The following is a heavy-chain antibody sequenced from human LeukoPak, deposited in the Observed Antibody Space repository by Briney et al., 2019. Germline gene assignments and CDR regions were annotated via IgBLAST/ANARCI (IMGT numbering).Heavy chain of an antibody. J-gene: IGHJ4*02. CDR3: ARSGDGYNYVFDY. V-gene: IGHV1-69*13. D-gene: IGHD5-24*01. Sequence: SVKVSCTASGFVFTSYGFTWVRQAPGQGLEWMGGIIPIFGTANYAQKFQGRVTITADESTSTAYMELSSLRSEDTAVYYCARSGDGYNYVFDYWGQGTLVTVSS. CDR1: GFVFTSYG. CDR2: IIPIFGTA.